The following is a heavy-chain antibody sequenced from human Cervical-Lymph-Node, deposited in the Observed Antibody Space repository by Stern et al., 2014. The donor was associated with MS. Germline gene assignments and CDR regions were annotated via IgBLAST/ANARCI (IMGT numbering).Heavy chain of an antibody. CDR1: GFTFSYYG. CDR3: ARDSRDYLNYYGLDV. D-gene: IGHD4-17*01. V-gene: IGHV3-33*01. Sequence: VQLVESGGGVVQPGRSLRLACAPSGFTFSYYGMAWGRPAPGKGLEGVALLWYEENKTYYTDSVKGRFTISRDTSKNTLYLQMDNLRAEDTAVYYCARDSRDYLNYYGLDVWGQGTTVTVS. J-gene: IGHJ6*02. CDR2: LWYEENKT.